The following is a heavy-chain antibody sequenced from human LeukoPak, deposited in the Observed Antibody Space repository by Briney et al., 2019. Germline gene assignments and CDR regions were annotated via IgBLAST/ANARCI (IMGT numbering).Heavy chain of an antibody. CDR1: GFTFSSYS. J-gene: IGHJ4*02. CDR2: ISSSSSYI. V-gene: IGHV3-21*01. CDR3: ARRGYYYDSSGYYSYEGRDY. D-gene: IGHD3-22*01. Sequence: PGGSLRLSCAASGFTFSSYSMNWVRQAPGKGLEWVSFISSSSSYIDYADSVKGRFTISRDNTKNSLFLQMNNLRAEDTAVYYCARRGYYYDSSGYYSYEGRDYWGQGTLVTVSS.